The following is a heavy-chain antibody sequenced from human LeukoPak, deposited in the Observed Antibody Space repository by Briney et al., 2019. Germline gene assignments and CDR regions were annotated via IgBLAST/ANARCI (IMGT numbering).Heavy chain of an antibody. CDR1: VYTFTSYG. J-gene: IGHJ5*02. D-gene: IGHD2-2*01. Sequence: ASVTVSFKASVYTFTSYGISWVRQAPGQGLEWMGWISAYNGKTNYAQKLQGRVTMTTDTSTSTAYMELRSLRSDDTAVYYCAREGGDIVVVPAADNWFDPWGQGTLVTVSS. V-gene: IGHV1-18*01. CDR3: AREGGDIVVVPAADNWFDP. CDR2: ISAYNGKT.